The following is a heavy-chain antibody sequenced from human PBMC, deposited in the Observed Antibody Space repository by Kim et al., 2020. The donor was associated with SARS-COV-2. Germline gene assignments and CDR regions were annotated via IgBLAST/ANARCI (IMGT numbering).Heavy chain of an antibody. J-gene: IGHJ4*02. CDR3: AKSYYCYFDY. D-gene: IGHD3-22*01. Sequence: RGSLRLSCEASGFTFSTYWMNWVRQAPGKGLEWVASIKQDGSEKYYVDSVKGRFTISRDNAKNSLYLQMNSLRAEDTAVYYCAKSYYCYFDYWGQGTLVTVSS. CDR1: GFTFSTYW. V-gene: IGHV3-7*01. CDR2: IKQDGSEK.